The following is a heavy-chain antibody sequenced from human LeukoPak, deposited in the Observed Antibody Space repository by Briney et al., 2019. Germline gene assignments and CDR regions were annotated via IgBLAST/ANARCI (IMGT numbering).Heavy chain of an antibody. J-gene: IGHJ4*02. CDR3: ARSYYYGSGSYYNAAFDY. D-gene: IGHD3-10*01. CDR2: IYTSGST. V-gene: IGHV4-61*02. Sequence: SQTLSLTCTVSGGSISSGSYYWSWIRQPAGKGLEWIGRIYTSGSTNYNPSLKSRVTISVDTTKNQSPLKLSSVTAADTAVYYCARSYYYGSGSYYNAAFDYWGQGTLVTVSS. CDR1: GGSISSGSYY.